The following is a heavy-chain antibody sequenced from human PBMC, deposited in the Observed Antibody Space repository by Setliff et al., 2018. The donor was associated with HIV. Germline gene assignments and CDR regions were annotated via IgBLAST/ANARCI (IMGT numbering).Heavy chain of an antibody. CDR3: ARYSTLTTNFDY. J-gene: IGHJ4*02. D-gene: IGHD4-17*01. Sequence: PSETLSLTCAVSGYAISSGYYWGWIRRPPGKGLEWIATIPHNGGTYYNPDPSLTGRVTISLDTSKNQFSLKLAFVTAADTAVYYCARYSTLTTNFDYWGQGTLVTVSS. CDR2: IPHNGGT. CDR1: GYAISSGYY. V-gene: IGHV4-38-2*01.